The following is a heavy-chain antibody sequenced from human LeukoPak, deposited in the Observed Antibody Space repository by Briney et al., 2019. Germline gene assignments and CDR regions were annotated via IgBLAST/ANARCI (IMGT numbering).Heavy chain of an antibody. CDR3: ARRTGVRGIDP. CDR2: MNPNSGNT. V-gene: IGHV1-8*01. CDR1: GYTFTSYD. Sequence: GASVKVSCKASGYTFTSYDINWVRQATGQGLEWMGWMNPNSGNTGYAQKFQGRVTMTTDTSTSTAYMELRSLRSDDTAVYYCARRTGVRGIDPWGQGTLVTVSS. J-gene: IGHJ5*02. D-gene: IGHD3-10*01.